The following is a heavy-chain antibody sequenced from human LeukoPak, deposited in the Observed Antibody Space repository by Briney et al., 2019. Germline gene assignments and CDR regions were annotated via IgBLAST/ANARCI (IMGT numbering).Heavy chain of an antibody. V-gene: IGHV4-59*01. CDR1: GGSISSYY. CDR2: PYYSGSN. D-gene: IGHD6-13*01. CDR3: ARVKGIAAAGNYYYYGMDV. Sequence: PSETLSLTCTVSGGSISSYYWIWLRQPPGKGLEWIGNPYYSGSNNSNPSLKSRIPISVDTSKDQFTLKLSSVAAADTAVYYCARVKGIAAAGNYYYYGMDVWGQGTTVTVSS. J-gene: IGHJ6*02.